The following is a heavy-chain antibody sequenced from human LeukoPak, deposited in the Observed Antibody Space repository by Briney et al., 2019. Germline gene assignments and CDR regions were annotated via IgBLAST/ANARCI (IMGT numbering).Heavy chain of an antibody. Sequence: PSETLSLTCAVYGGSFSGYYWSWIRQPPGKGLEGIGEINHSGSTNYNPSLKSRVTISVDTSKNQFSLKLSSVTAADTAVYYCARRRVVVVAATVPSLKRYWYFDVWGRGTLVTVSS. V-gene: IGHV4-34*01. J-gene: IGHJ2*01. CDR1: GGSFSGYY. CDR2: INHSGST. CDR3: ARRRVVVVAATVPSLKRYWYFDV. D-gene: IGHD2-15*01.